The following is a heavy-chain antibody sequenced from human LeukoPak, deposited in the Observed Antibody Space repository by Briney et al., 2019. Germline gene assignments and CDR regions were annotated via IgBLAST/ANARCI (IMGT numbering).Heavy chain of an antibody. CDR3: AKVLRRGYSGYDYYFDY. J-gene: IGHJ4*02. CDR1: GFTFSSYA. V-gene: IGHV3-23*01. Sequence: GGSLRLSCAASGFTFSSYAMSWVRQAPGKGLEWVSAISGSGGSTYYADSVKGRFTISRDNSKNTLYLQMNSLRAEDTAVYYCAKVLRRGYSGYDYYFDYWGQGTLVTVSS. D-gene: IGHD5-12*01. CDR2: ISGSGGST.